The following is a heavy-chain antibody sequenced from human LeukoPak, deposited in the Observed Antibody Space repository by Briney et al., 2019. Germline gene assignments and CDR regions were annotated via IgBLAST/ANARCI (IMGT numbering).Heavy chain of an antibody. CDR2: IYYSGST. D-gene: IGHD3-22*01. CDR3: ASRPLVYYDSSGPEY. Sequence: PSETLSLTCTVSGGSISSSSYYWGWIRQPPGKGLEWIGSIYYSGSTYYNPSLKSRVTISVDTSKNQFSLKLSSVTAADTAVYYCASRPLVYYDSSGPEYWGQGTLVTVSS. CDR1: GGSISSSSYY. V-gene: IGHV4-39*01. J-gene: IGHJ4*02.